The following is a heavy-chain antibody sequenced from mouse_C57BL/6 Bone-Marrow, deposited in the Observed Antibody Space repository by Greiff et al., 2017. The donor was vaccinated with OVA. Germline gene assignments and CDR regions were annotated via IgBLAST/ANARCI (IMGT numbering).Heavy chain of an antibody. CDR2: IDPNSGGT. J-gene: IGHJ4*01. V-gene: IGHV1-72*01. CDR3: AQFITTVVAKGYAMDY. Sequence: QQSCKASGYTFTRYWMHWVKQRPGRGLEWIGRIDPNSGGTKYNEKFKSKATLTVDKPSSTAYMQLSSLTSEDSAVYYCAQFITTVVAKGYAMDYWGQGTSVTVSS. CDR1: GYTFTRYW. D-gene: IGHD1-1*01.